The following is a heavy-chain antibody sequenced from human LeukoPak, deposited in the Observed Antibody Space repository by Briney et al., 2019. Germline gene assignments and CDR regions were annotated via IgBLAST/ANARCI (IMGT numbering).Heavy chain of an antibody. Sequence: ASVKVSCKASGYTFTSYGISWVRQAPGQGLEWTGWISAYNGNTNYAQKLQGRVTMTTDTSTSTAYMELRSLRSDDTAVYYCARFQGIAAAGTLPYYFDYWGQGTLVTVSS. V-gene: IGHV1-18*01. CDR2: ISAYNGNT. CDR3: ARFQGIAAAGTLPYYFDY. J-gene: IGHJ4*02. D-gene: IGHD6-13*01. CDR1: GYTFTSYG.